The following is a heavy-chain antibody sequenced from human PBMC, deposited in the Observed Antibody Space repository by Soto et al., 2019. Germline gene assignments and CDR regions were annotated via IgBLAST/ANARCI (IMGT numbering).Heavy chain of an antibody. V-gene: IGHV3-72*01. D-gene: IGHD1-26*01. Sequence: EVQLVESGGGLVQPGGSLRLSCVVSGFTLSDHYIDWVRQAPGKGLEWVGRTKNKAQRYTTEYAASVKGRFTISRDDSENSVYLQMNSLKTADTAVYYCVRWDSGNPENWGQGTLVTVSS. J-gene: IGHJ4*02. CDR3: VRWDSGNPEN. CDR2: TKNKAQRYTT. CDR1: GFTLSDHY.